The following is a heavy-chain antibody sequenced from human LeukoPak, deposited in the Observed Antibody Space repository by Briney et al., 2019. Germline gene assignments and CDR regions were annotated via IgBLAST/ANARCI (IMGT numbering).Heavy chain of an antibody. J-gene: IGHJ4*02. V-gene: IGHV4-61*01. D-gene: IGHD2-15*01. CDR2: IYYSGGT. Sequence: SETLSLTCTVSGGSVSSSSYYWSWIRQPPGKGLEWIVYIYYSGGTNYNPSLKSRVTISVDTSKNQFSLKLSSVTAADTAVYYCARLGYCSSGSCNSPFFDYWGQGTLVTVSS. CDR1: GGSVSSSSYY. CDR3: ARLGYCSSGSCNSPFFDY.